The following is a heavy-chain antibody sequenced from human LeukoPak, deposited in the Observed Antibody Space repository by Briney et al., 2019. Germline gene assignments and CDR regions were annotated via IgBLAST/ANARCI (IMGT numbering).Heavy chain of an antibody. J-gene: IGHJ4*02. D-gene: IGHD2-2*01. CDR3: ARHQSIVVVPATSFDY. V-gene: IGHV4-39*01. Sequence: SETLSLTCTVSGGSISSSSYYWGWIRQPPGKGLEWIGSIYYSGSTYYNPSLKSRVTISVDTSKDQFSLKLSSVTAADTAVYCCARHQSIVVVPATSFDYWGQGTLVTVSS. CDR2: IYYSGST. CDR1: GGSISSSSYY.